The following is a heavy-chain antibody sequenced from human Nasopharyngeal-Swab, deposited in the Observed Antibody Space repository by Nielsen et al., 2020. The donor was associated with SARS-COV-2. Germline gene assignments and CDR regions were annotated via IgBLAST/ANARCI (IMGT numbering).Heavy chain of an antibody. J-gene: IGHJ6*03. Sequence: WIRQPPGKALEWLALIYWDDDKRYSPSLKSRLTITKDTSKNQVVLTMTNMDPVDTATYYCAHSLYYYGSGSLFSNYYYYYMDVWGKGTTVTVSS. CDR2: IYWDDDK. V-gene: IGHV2-5*02. CDR3: AHSLYYYGSGSLFSNYYYYYMDV. D-gene: IGHD3-10*01.